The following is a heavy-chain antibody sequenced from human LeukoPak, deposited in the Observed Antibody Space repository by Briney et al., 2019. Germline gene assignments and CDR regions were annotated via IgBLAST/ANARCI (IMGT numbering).Heavy chain of an antibody. Sequence: GGSLRLSCAASGFTFSSYAMHWVRQAPGKGLEWVAVISYDGSNKYYADSVKGRFTTSRDNAKNSLYLQMNSLRAEDTAVYYCARDHYDSSGYAHDAFDIWGQGTMVTVSS. CDR3: ARDHYDSSGYAHDAFDI. CDR1: GFTFSSYA. V-gene: IGHV3-30-3*01. D-gene: IGHD3-22*01. J-gene: IGHJ3*02. CDR2: ISYDGSNK.